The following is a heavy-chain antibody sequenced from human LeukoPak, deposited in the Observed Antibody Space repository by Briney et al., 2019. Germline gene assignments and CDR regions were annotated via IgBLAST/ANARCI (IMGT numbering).Heavy chain of an antibody. CDR1: GFTFSGYW. J-gene: IGHJ6*03. D-gene: IGHD6-19*01. V-gene: IGHV3-74*01. Sequence: GGSLRLSCAASGFTFSGYWMHWVRQAPGKGLVWVSRINSDGSSTSYADSVKGRFTISRDNAKNTLYLQMNSLRAEDTAVYYCARKSSGWSDYYYYMDVWGKGTTVTISS. CDR2: INSDGSST. CDR3: ARKSSGWSDYYYYMDV.